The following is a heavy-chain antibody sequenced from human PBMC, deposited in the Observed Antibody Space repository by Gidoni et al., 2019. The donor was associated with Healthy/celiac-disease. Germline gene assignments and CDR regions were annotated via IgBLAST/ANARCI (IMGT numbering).Heavy chain of an antibody. Sequence: QLQLQESGSGLVTPSQTLSLTCAVSGGSISRGGYPWSWIRQPPGKGLEWIGYIYHSGSTYDNPSLKSRVTISVDRSKNQFSLKLSSVTAADTAVYYCARAGGAQVSSWSDWFDPWGQGTLVTVSS. CDR3: ARAGGAQVSSWSDWFDP. J-gene: IGHJ5*02. D-gene: IGHD6-13*01. V-gene: IGHV4-30-2*01. CDR1: GGSISRGGYP. CDR2: IYHSGST.